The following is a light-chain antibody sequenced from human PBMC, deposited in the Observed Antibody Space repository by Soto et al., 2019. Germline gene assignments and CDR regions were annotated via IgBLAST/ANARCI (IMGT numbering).Light chain of an antibody. V-gene: IGKV3-11*01. CDR1: QSVTTF. Sequence: EIVLTQSPATLSLSPGDRATLSCRASQSVTTFLAWYQQKPGQAPRLLIYDASDRAPGIPDRFSGSGSGTDFTLTISRLEPEDVAVYYCQQYEAVVTFGQGTKVDIK. J-gene: IGKJ1*01. CDR3: QQYEAVVT. CDR2: DAS.